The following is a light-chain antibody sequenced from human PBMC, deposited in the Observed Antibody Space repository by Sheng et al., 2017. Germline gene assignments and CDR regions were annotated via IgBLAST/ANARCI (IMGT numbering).Light chain of an antibody. V-gene: IGKV3-20*01. CDR2: AAS. CDR1: QSVKNNY. CDR3: QQYGSLPRT. J-gene: IGKJ1*01. Sequence: EIVLTQSPGTLSLSPGERATLSCRASQSVKNNYLAWYQQKPGQAPRLLVYAASTRATGIPDRFSGSGSATDFSLTISRLEPEDFAVYFCQQYGSLPRTFGQGTKVEIK.